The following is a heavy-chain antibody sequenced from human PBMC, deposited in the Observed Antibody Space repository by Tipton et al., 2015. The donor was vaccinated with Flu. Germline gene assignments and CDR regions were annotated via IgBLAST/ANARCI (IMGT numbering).Heavy chain of an antibody. Sequence: SLRLSCAAPGFTFSSYWMTWVRQAPGKGLEWVANIKQDGSVKYYVDSVKGRFTISRDNAKNSVFLQMDTLRAEDTAVYYCARAIAAVDSYWGQGTLVTVSA. CDR1: GFTFSSYW. D-gene: IGHD6-13*01. CDR2: IKQDGSVK. CDR3: ARAIAAVDSY. V-gene: IGHV3-7*03. J-gene: IGHJ4*02.